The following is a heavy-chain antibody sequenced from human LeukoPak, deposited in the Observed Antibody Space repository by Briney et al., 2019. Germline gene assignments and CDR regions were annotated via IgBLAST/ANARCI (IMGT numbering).Heavy chain of an antibody. Sequence: GGSLRLSCAASGFTFSTYTMVWVRQAPGKGLEWVSSISSSSSYIFDADSVKGRFTISRDNAKNSLYLQMNSLRAEDTAVYYCARDRVNWNYLSSVDYWGQGTLVTVSS. J-gene: IGHJ4*02. CDR1: GFTFSTYT. CDR2: ISSSSSYI. V-gene: IGHV3-21*01. CDR3: ARDRVNWNYLSSVDY. D-gene: IGHD1-7*01.